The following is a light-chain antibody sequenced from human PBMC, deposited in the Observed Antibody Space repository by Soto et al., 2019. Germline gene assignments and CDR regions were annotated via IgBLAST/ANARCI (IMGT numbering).Light chain of an antibody. CDR3: SNRV. Sequence: QSVLTQPASVSGSPGQSITISCTGTSSDVGAYDYVSWYQQHPDKAPKLMIYEVSNRPSGVSNRFSGSKSVNTATLTISGLQAEDEADSSSSNRVFGTGTKVTVL. V-gene: IGLV2-14*03. CDR1: SSDVGAYDY. J-gene: IGLJ1*01. CDR2: EVS.